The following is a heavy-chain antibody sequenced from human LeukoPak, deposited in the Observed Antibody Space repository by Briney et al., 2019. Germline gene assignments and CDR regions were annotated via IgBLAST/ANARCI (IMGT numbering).Heavy chain of an antibody. J-gene: IGHJ4*02. V-gene: IGHV3-15*01. CDR3: ATGARGMD. CDR2: VKSKTDGGTT. D-gene: IGHD3-10*01. Sequence: GGSLRLSCVVSGLTFSNYWVSWVRQAPGQGLEWVGRVKSKTDGGTTEYAAPVKGRFTISRDDSKNTLHLEMNSLKTGDTGVYYCATGARGMDCGEGTLFTVSS. CDR1: GLTFSNYW.